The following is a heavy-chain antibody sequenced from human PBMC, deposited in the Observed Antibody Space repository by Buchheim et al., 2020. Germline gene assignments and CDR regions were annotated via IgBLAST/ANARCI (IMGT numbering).Heavy chain of an antibody. V-gene: IGHV4-39*07. CDR2: SYYSGST. J-gene: IGHJ4*02. Sequence: QLQLQESGPGLVKPSETLSLTCTVSGGSISSSSYYWGWIRQPTGKGLEWIGSSYYSGSTYYKPSLKSRVTISIDTSKNQFSLKLSSVTAADTAVYYCARETQGYYYDSSGYYADYWGQGTL. CDR3: ARETQGYYYDSSGYYADY. CDR1: GGSISSSSYY. D-gene: IGHD3-22*01.